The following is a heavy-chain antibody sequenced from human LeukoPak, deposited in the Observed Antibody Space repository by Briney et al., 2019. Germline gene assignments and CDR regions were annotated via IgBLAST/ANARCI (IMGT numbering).Heavy chain of an antibody. J-gene: IGHJ3*02. D-gene: IGHD2-2*01. Sequence: SETLSLTCAVYGGSFSGYYWSWIRQPPGKGLEWIGEINHSGSTNYNPSLKSRVTISVDTSKNQFSLKLSSVTAADTAVYYCARHVPRFRDAFDIWGQGTMVTVSS. CDR1: GGSFSGYY. V-gene: IGHV4-34*01. CDR2: INHSGST. CDR3: ARHVPRFRDAFDI.